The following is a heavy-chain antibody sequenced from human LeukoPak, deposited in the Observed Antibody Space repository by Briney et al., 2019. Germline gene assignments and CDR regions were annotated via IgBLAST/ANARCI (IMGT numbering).Heavy chain of an antibody. CDR2: ISSIRSYI. CDR3: ARRVCSSTSCYAWNYYYGMDV. D-gene: IGHD2-2*01. J-gene: IGHJ6*02. V-gene: IGHV3-21*01. CDR1: GFTFSSYR. Sequence: GGSLRLSCAPSGFTFSSYRMSWVRQAPGKGLEWVSSISSIRSYIYYADSVKGRFTISRDNAKNSLYLQMNSLRAEDTAVYYCARRVCSSTSCYAWNYYYGMDVWGQGTTVTVSS.